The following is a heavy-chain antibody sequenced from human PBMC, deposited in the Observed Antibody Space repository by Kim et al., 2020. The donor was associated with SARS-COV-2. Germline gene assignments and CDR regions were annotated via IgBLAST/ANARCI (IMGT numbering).Heavy chain of an antibody. CDR3: ARLPHASSGYVDF. V-gene: IGHV4-39*01. D-gene: IGHD3-22*01. CDR2: VYHSGTT. Sequence: SETLSLTCTVSGDSISSSFNYWGWIRQPPGQGLEWIGSVYHSGTTYDSPSLNSLVTVSVDTSKNQFSLKVTSVTAADTGVYFCARLPHASSGYVDFWGQGILVTVSS. J-gene: IGHJ4*02. CDR1: GDSISSSFNY.